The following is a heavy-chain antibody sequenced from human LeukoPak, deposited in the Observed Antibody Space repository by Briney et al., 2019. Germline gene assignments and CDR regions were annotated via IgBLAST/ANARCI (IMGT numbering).Heavy chain of an antibody. CDR2: IYYSGST. V-gene: IGHV4-59*01. CDR1: GGSLSSFY. CDR3: ARTILEYYYDSNGRYYFDY. D-gene: IGHD3-22*01. J-gene: IGHJ4*02. Sequence: PSEALSLTCTVSGGSLSSFYWSWIRQPPGKGLEWIGYIYYSGSTNYNPSLESRVTISVDTSKNQFSLKLSSVTAADTAVYYCARTILEYYYDSNGRYYFDYWGQGTLVTVSS.